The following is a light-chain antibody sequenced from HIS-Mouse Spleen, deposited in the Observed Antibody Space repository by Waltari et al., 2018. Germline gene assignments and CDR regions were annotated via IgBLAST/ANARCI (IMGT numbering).Light chain of an antibody. CDR2: EVS. CDR1: SSDVGGYNY. Sequence: QSALTQPASVSGSPGQSITISCTGTSSDVGGYNYVSWYQQHPATAPKLMIYEVSNRPSGVSNRFSGSKSGNTASLTISGLQAEDEADYYCSSYTSSSTLVFGGGTKLTVL. J-gene: IGLJ3*02. V-gene: IGLV2-14*01. CDR3: SSYTSSSTLV.